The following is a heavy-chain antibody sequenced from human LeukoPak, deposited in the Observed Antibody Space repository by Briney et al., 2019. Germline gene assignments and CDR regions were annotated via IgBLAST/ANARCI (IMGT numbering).Heavy chain of an antibody. CDR1: GFTFNTHW. Sequence: GGSLRLSCAASGFTFNTHWMHWVRQAPGKGLEWVSRIDRDGTTTNYADSVKGRFTISRDNVKNTLYLQMTSLRAEDTAVYYCARGAYGDYVSTHWGQGTLVTVSS. D-gene: IGHD4-17*01. V-gene: IGHV3-74*01. CDR2: IDRDGTTT. J-gene: IGHJ4*02. CDR3: ARGAYGDYVSTH.